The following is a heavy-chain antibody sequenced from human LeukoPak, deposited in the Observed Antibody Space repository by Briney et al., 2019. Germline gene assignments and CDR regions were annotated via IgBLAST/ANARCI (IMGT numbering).Heavy chain of an antibody. Sequence: GGSLRLTCAASGFTFNNAWMTWVRQAPGKGLEWVGRIKRTTDGGTTDYAAPVKGRFTISRDDSKNTLYLQMNTLKAEDTAVYYCATYNYGSFFYGTIRYWGQGTLVTVSS. J-gene: IGHJ4*02. V-gene: IGHV3-15*01. CDR2: IKRTTDGGTT. CDR1: GFTFNNAW. CDR3: ATYNYGSFFYGTIRY. D-gene: IGHD3-10*01.